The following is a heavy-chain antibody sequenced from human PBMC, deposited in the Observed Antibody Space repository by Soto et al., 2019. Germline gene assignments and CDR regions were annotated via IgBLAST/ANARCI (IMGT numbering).Heavy chain of an antibody. J-gene: IGHJ6*02. CDR2: INHSGST. CDR3: ARAVGIVDV. Sequence: SETLSLTCAVYGGSFSGYYWSWIRQPPGKGLEWIGEINHSGSTNYNPSLKSRVTISVDTSKNQFSLKLSSVTAADTAVYYCARAVGIVDVWGQGTTVTVSS. CDR1: GGSFSGYY. D-gene: IGHD2-15*01. V-gene: IGHV4-34*01.